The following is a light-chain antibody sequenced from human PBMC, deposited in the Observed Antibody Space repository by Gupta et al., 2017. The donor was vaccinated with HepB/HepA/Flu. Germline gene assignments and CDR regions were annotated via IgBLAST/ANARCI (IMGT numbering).Light chain of an antibody. CDR1: QIITSW. CDR3: QQENSFPFT. Sequence: IQITQSPSSVSSSVGDTFTLTGRARQIITSWLAWYQQKPGKAPKLLIYDASRVKSGVPYRFSGSGSGTDFTLTISSRQPEDFATYYCQQENSFPFTVGRGTKVDIK. J-gene: IGKJ3*01. V-gene: IGKV1-12*02. CDR2: DAS.